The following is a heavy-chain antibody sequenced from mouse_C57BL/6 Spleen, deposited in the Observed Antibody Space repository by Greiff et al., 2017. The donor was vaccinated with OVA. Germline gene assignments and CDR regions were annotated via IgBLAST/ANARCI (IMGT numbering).Heavy chain of an antibody. CDR3: ASSFTTVVAYYYAMDY. J-gene: IGHJ4*01. D-gene: IGHD1-1*01. CDR2: IWSGGST. CDR1: GFSLTSYG. V-gene: IGHV2-2*01. Sequence: VQLQQSGPGLVQPSQSLSITCTVSGFSLTSYGVHWVRQSPGKGLEWLGVIWSGGSTDYNAAFISRLSISKDNSKSQVFFKMNSLQADDTAIYYCASSFTTVVAYYYAMDYWGQGTSVTVSS.